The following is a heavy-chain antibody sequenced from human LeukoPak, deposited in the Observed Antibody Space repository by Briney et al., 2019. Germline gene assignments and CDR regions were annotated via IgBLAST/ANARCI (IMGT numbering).Heavy chain of an antibody. D-gene: IGHD5-12*01. CDR2: INPSGGST. CDR3: ARDVNSGHDKSYEYYYMDV. CDR1: GYTFTSYY. V-gene: IGHV1-46*01. Sequence: GASVKVSCKASGYTFTSYYMHWVRQAPGQGLEWMGIINPSGGSTSYAQKFQGRVTMTRDMSTSTAYMELRNLRSDDTAVYYCARDVNSGHDKSYEYYYMDVWGTGTTVTVSS. J-gene: IGHJ6*03.